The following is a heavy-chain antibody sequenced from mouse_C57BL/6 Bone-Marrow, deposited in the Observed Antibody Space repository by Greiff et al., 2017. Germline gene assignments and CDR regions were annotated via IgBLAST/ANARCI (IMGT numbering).Heavy chain of an antibody. CDR1: GYTFTSYW. J-gene: IGHJ4*01. CDR3: ARFPFGWWAMDY. V-gene: IGHV1-7*01. Sequence: VQLQQSGAELAKPGASVKLSCKASGYTFTSYWMHWVKQRPGQGLEWIGYINPSSGYTKYNQKFKDKAKLTADKSSSKAYMQLSSLTYEDSAVYYCARFPFGWWAMDYWGQGTSVTVSS. CDR2: INPSSGYT. D-gene: IGHD1-1*02.